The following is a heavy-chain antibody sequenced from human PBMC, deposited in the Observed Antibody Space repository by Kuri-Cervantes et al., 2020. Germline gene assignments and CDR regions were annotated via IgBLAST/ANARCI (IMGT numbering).Heavy chain of an antibody. Sequence: SLKISCAASGFTFDDYAMHWVRQAPGKGLEWVSGISWNSGSIGYADSVKGRFTISRDNAKNSLYLKMNSLRAEDTAVYYCEKGGFGELLGYYGMDVWGQGTTVTVSS. V-gene: IGHV3-9*01. CDR2: ISWNSGSI. CDR3: EKGGFGELLGYYGMDV. D-gene: IGHD3-10*01. J-gene: IGHJ6*02. CDR1: GFTFDDYA.